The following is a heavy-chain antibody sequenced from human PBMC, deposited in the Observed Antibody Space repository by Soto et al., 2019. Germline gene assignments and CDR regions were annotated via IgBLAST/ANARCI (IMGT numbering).Heavy chain of an antibody. CDR3: ARVVGAHGDYRWFDP. V-gene: IGHV4-31*01. CDR2: IYYSGST. D-gene: IGHD4-17*01. Sequence: QVQLQESGPGLVKPSQTLSLTCTVSGGSISSGGYYWSWIRQHPGKGLEWIGYIYYSGSTYYNPSLKGPVIITVDTSKNQFSMKLGSVTAAATAVYYCARVVGAHGDYRWFDPWGQGTLVTVSS. CDR1: GGSISSGGYY. J-gene: IGHJ5*02.